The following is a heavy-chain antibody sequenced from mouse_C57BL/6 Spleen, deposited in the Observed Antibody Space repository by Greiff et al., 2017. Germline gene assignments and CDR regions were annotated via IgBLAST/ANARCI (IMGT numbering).Heavy chain of an antibody. CDR1: GYTFTGYW. CDR2: ILPGSGGT. V-gene: IGHV1-9*01. CDR3: ARYCEGTHCYYMDY. J-gene: IGHJ4*01. D-gene: IGHD2-14*01. Sequence: VQLQQSGAELMKPGASVKLSCKATGYTFTGYWKEWVKQRPGHGLELIGKILPGSGGTNYNEKFQGKYTLTVDKSSSTAYMPLSSLISEVSDVYNCARYCEGTHCYYMDYWGQGTSVTVSS.